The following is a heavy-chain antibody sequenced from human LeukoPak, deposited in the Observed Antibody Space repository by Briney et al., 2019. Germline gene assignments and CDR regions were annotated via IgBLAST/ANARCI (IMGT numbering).Heavy chain of an antibody. V-gene: IGHV3-21*01. D-gene: IGHD2-21*01. CDR1: GFTFSSYG. J-gene: IGHJ4*02. Sequence: PGGSLRLSCAASGFTFSSYGMNWVRQAPGKGLEWVSSIRSSGTYIYFADSVKGRFTISRDNAKNSLYLQMNSLRAEDTALYYCAREQSYSEEIVVVNPPFDYWGRGTLVTVSS. CDR2: IRSSGTYI. CDR3: AREQSYSEEIVVVNPPFDY.